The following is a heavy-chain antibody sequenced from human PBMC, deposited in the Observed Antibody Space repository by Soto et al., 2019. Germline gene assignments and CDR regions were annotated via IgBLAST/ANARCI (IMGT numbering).Heavy chain of an antibody. Sequence: SETLSLTCTVSGGSISSSSYYWGWIRQPPGKGLEWIGSIYYSGSTYYNPSLKSRVTISVDTSKNQFSPKLSSVTAADTAVYYCARRKVWWELRAPDYYYGMDVWGQGTTVTVSS. CDR2: IYYSGST. D-gene: IGHD1-26*01. CDR3: ARRKVWWELRAPDYYYGMDV. V-gene: IGHV4-39*01. CDR1: GGSISSSSYY. J-gene: IGHJ6*02.